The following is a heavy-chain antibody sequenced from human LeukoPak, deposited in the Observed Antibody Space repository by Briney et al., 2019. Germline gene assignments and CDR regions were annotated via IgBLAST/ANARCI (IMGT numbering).Heavy chain of an antibody. D-gene: IGHD1-26*01. CDR1: GGSISSYY. Sequence: PSETLPLTCTVSGGSISSYYWSWIRQPPGKGLEWIGYIYYSGSTNYNPSLKSRVTISVDTSKNQFSLKLSSVTAADTAVYYCARYKVGATYAFDIWGQGTMVTVSS. V-gene: IGHV4-59*01. CDR2: IYYSGST. CDR3: ARYKVGATYAFDI. J-gene: IGHJ3*02.